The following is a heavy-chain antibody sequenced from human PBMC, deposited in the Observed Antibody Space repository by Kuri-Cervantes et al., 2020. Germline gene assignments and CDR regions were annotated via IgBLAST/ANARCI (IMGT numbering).Heavy chain of an antibody. V-gene: IGHV4-34*01. CDR1: GGSFSGYY. CDR3: ARNSYDSSGYGGWLDP. CDR2: INHSGST. Sequence: SETLSLTCAVYGGSFSGYYWSWIRQPPGKGLEWIGEINHSGSTNYNPSLKSRVTISVDTSKNQFSLKLRSVTPADTAVYFCARNSYDSSGYGGWLDPWGQGTLVTVSS. D-gene: IGHD3-22*01. J-gene: IGHJ5*02.